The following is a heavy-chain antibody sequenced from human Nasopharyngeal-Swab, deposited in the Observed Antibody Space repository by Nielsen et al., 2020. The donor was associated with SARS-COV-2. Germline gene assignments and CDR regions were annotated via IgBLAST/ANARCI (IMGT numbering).Heavy chain of an antibody. CDR1: GYTLTELS. J-gene: IGHJ2*01. V-gene: IGHV1-24*01. D-gene: IGHD3-3*01. CDR3: ARLGHGDFWSGYYKVWYFDL. Sequence: ASVQVSCKVSGYTLTELSMHWVRQAPGKGLEWMGGFDPEDGETIYAQKVQGRVTMTTDTSTSTAYMELRSLRSDDTAVYYCARLGHGDFWSGYYKVWYFDLWGRGILVTVSS. CDR2: FDPEDGET.